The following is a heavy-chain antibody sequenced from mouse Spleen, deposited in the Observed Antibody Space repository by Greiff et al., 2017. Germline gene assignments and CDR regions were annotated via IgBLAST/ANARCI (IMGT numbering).Heavy chain of an antibody. V-gene: IGHV1-55*01. CDR1: GYTFTSYW. D-gene: IGHD2-5*01. CDR2: IYPGSGST. Sequence: QVQLQQSGAELVKPGASVKMSCKASGYTFTSYWITWVKQRPGQGLEWIGDIYPGSGSTNYNEKFKSKATLTVDTTSSTAYMQLSSLTSEDSAVYYCARESNYPPYAMDYWGQGTSVTVSS. J-gene: IGHJ4*01. CDR3: ARESNYPPYAMDY.